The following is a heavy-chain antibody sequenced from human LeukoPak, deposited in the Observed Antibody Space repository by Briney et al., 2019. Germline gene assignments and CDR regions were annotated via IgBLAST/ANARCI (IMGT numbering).Heavy chain of an antibody. V-gene: IGHV4-39*07. CDR1: GGSISSDSYY. J-gene: IGHJ3*02. Sequence: SETLSLTCTVSGGSISSDSYYWAWIRQPPGKGLEWIASIYYSGSTYYNPSLKSRVTISVDTSRNQFSLKLSFVTAVDTAVYYCARKATTGPTKAAFDIWGQGTMVTVSS. CDR3: ARKATTGPTKAAFDI. CDR2: IYYSGST. D-gene: IGHD4-17*01.